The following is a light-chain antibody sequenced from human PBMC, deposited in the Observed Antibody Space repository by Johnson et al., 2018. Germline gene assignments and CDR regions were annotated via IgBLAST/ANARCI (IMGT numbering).Light chain of an antibody. CDR1: SSNIGNNY. V-gene: IGLV1-51*02. CDR3: GPWDSSLSAGNV. CDR2: ENN. Sequence: QSVLTQPPSVSAAPGQKVTIYCSGSSSNIGNNYVSWYQQLPGTAPKLLIYENNKRPSGIPDRFSGSKSGTSATLGITGLQTGDEADYYCGPWDSSLSAGNVFGTGTKVTVL. J-gene: IGLJ1*01.